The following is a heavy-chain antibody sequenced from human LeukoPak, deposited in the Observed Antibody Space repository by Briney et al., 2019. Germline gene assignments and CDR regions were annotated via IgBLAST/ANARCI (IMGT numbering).Heavy chain of an antibody. V-gene: IGHV3-74*01. CDR1: GFIFSNYW. CDR2: VNTDGIGT. J-gene: IGHJ4*02. D-gene: IGHD3-10*01. CDR3: AKFRRPYGSEAYYFDY. Sequence: GGSLRLSCAASGFIFSNYWMHWVRQAPGKGLVWVSRVNTDGIGTIYADSVKGRFTISRDNAKNTLYLLMNSLRAEDTAVYYCAKFRRPYGSEAYYFDYWGQGTLVTVSS.